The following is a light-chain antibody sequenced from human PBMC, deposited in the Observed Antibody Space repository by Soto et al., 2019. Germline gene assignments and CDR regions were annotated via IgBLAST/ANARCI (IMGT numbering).Light chain of an antibody. Sequence: EIVLTQSPGTLPLSPGERATLSCRASQSVSGSYLAWYQQKPGKAPGLLIYGASSRVTGIPDRFSGSGSGTDFTLTISRLEPEDFAVYYCQQYGSSPSPFGGGTKVDIK. J-gene: IGKJ4*01. V-gene: IGKV3-20*01. CDR3: QQYGSSPSP. CDR2: GAS. CDR1: QSVSGSY.